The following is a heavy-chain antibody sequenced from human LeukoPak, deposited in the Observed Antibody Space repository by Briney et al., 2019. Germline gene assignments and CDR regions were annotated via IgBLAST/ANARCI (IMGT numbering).Heavy chain of an antibody. V-gene: IGHV4-34*01. J-gene: IGHJ4*02. CDR1: GGSFSGYY. CDR3: ARHPFATPFDY. CDR2: INHSGST. D-gene: IGHD2-15*01. Sequence: SETLSLTCAVYGGSFSGYYWSWLRQPPGKGLEWIGEINHSGSTNYNPSLKSRVTISVDTSKNQFSLKLSSVTAADTAVYFCARHPFATPFDYWGPGTLVTVSS.